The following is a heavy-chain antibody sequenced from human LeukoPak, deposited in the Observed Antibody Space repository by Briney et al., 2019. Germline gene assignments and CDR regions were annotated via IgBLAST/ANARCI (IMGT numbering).Heavy chain of an antibody. V-gene: IGHV4-39*07. CDR2: IYDGTIT. Sequence: SETLSLTCTVSGASVRTSGYYWAWIRQPPGRGLEWIGNIYDGTITYYNPSLKSRVTISVDTSKNQLSLKLSSVTAADTAVYYCAREPGFDSSGYLNWFDPWGQGTLVTVSS. CDR1: GASVRTSGYY. J-gene: IGHJ5*02. D-gene: IGHD3-22*01. CDR3: AREPGFDSSGYLNWFDP.